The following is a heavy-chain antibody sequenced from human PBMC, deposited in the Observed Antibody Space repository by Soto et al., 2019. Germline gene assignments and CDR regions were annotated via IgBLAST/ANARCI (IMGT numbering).Heavy chain of an antibody. CDR1: GGSISSYY. CDR2: IYYSGST. D-gene: IGHD6-13*01. Sequence: SETLSLTCTVSGGSISSYYWSWIRQPPGKGLEWIGYIYYSGSTNYNPSLKSRVTISVDTSKNQFSLKLSSVTAADTAVYYCARHPQHPYSSSPVYYFDYWGQGTLVTVSS. V-gene: IGHV4-59*08. J-gene: IGHJ4*02. CDR3: ARHPQHPYSSSPVYYFDY.